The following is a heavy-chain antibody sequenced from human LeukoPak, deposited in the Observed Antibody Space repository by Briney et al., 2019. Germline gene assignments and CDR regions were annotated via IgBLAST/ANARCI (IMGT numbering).Heavy chain of an antibody. D-gene: IGHD6-19*01. CDR1: GFTFSSYA. J-gene: IGHJ4*02. Sequence: PGGSLRLSCAASGFTFSSYAMSWVRQAPGKGLEWVSAISGSGSSTHYADSVKGRFTISRDNSKNTLYLQMNSLRAEDTAVYYCAKSPYSSGWPPFDYWGQGTLVTVSS. CDR3: AKSPYSSGWPPFDY. CDR2: ISGSGSST. V-gene: IGHV3-23*01.